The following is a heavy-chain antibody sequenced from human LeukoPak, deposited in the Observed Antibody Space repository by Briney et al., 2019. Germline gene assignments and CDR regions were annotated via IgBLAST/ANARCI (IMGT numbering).Heavy chain of an antibody. CDR2: INWNGGSI. V-gene: IGHV3-20*04. Sequence: GGSLRLSCAASGFAFDDYGMSWVRQAPGKGLEWVSGINWNGGSIGYADSVKGRFTISRDNAKHSLYLQINSLRAEDTALYYCARADKDGYGFFGFDYWGQGTLVTVSS. CDR3: ARADKDGYGFFGFDY. J-gene: IGHJ4*02. D-gene: IGHD5-18*01. CDR1: GFAFDDYG.